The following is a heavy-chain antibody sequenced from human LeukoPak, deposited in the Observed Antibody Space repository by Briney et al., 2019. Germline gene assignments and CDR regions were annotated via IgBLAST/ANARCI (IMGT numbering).Heavy chain of an antibody. J-gene: IGHJ4*01. Sequence: PSETLSLTSTVSGASVSGTCWSWIRHSPGNGLEWIGLIYYSGSTKFNPSLKSRVAMSVDPSNNQFSLSLNSVTTTDTAVYFCVGGGDWLPEYWGHGTQVIVSS. D-gene: IGHD3/OR15-3a*01. V-gene: IGHV4-59*02. CDR1: GASVSGTC. CDR3: VGGGDWLPEY. CDR2: IYYSGST.